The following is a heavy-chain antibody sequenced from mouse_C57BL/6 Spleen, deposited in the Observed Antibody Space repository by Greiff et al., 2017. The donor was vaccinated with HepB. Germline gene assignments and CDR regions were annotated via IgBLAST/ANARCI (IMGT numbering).Heavy chain of an antibody. V-gene: IGHV1-26*01. CDR2: INPNNGGT. Sequence: EVQLQQSGPELVKPGASVKISCKASGYTFTDYYMNWVKQSHGKSLEWIGDINPNNGGTSYNQKFKGKATLTVDKSSSTAYMELRSLTSEDSAVYYCAREGDERDLYFDVWGTGTTVTVSS. CDR1: GYTFTDYY. CDR3: AREGDERDLYFDV. J-gene: IGHJ1*03.